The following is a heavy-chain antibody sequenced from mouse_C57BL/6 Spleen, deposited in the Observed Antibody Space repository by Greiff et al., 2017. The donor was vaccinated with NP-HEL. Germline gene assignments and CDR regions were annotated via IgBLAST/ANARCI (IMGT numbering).Heavy chain of an antibody. CDR3: ARGYYGSRYYAMDY. CDR1: GYAFTNYL. Sequence: VQLQESGAELVRPGTSVKVSCKASGYAFTNYLIEWVKQRPGQGLEWIGVINPGSGGTNYNEKFKGKATLTADKSSSTAYMQLSSLTSEDSAVYFCARGYYGSRYYAMDYWGQGTSVTVSS. CDR2: INPGSGGT. V-gene: IGHV1-54*01. J-gene: IGHJ4*01. D-gene: IGHD1-1*01.